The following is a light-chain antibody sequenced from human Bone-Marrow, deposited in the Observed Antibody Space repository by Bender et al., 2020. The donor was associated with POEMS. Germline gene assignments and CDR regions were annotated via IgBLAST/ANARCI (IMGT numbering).Light chain of an antibody. Sequence: QSVLTQPPSASGTPGQSVIISCSGTDSNFGGNNVNWYQHLPGSAPRLVVYSNYQRPSGVPDRFSGSKSGTSASLAITGLQAEDEAEYYCQSYDNSLSGHVLFGGGTKLTVL. CDR3: QSYDNSLSGHVL. J-gene: IGLJ2*01. CDR1: DSNFGGNN. CDR2: SNY. V-gene: IGLV1-44*01.